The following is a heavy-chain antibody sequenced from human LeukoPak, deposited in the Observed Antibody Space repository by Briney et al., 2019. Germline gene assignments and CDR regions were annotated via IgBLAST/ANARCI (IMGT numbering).Heavy chain of an antibody. D-gene: IGHD6-6*01. V-gene: IGHV4-39*01. J-gene: IGHJ4*02. CDR2: IYYSGST. CDR3: ARHVFQGIAALVFDY. CDR1: GGSISSSSCY. Sequence: NPSETLSLTCTVSGGSISSSSCYWGWIRQPPGKGLEWIGSIYYSGSTYYNPSLKSRVTISVDTSKNQFSLKLSSVTAADTAVYYCARHVFQGIAALVFDYWGQGTLVTVSS.